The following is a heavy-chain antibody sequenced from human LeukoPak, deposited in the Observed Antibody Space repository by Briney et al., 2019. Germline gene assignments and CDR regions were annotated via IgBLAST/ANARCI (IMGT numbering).Heavy chain of an antibody. V-gene: IGHV3-9*01. CDR1: GFTFDDYA. CDR2: ISWNSGSI. Sequence: GGSLRLSCAASGFTFDDYAMHWVRQAPGKGLEWVSGISWNSGSIGYADSVKGRFTISRDNAKNSLYLQMNSLRAEYTALYYCEKANLDIVVVPAAMGYWGQGTLVTVSS. CDR3: EKANLDIVVVPAAMGY. D-gene: IGHD2-2*01. J-gene: IGHJ4*02.